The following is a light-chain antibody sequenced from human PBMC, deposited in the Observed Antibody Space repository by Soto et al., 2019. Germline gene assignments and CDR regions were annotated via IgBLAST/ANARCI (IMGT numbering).Light chain of an antibody. CDR2: KAS. Sequence: DIVMTQSPDSLAVSLGERATINCKSSQSVFKGSNNKDCLAWYQQKPGKAPKLLIYKASTLKSGVPSRFSGSGSGTEVTLTISSLQPDDFATYYCQHYNSYSEAFGQGTKVDI. CDR1: QSVFKGSNNKDC. J-gene: IGKJ1*01. V-gene: IGKV4-1*01. CDR3: QHYNSYSEA.